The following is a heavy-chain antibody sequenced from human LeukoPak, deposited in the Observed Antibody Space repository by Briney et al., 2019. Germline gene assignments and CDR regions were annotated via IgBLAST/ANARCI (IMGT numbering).Heavy chain of an antibody. Sequence: PGGSLRLSCAASGFTFSSYWMSWVRQAPGKGLEWVANIKQDGSEKYYVDSVKGRFTISRDNAKNSLYLQMNSLRAEDTALYYCARVGGSGSEKFDYWGQGTLVTVSS. V-gene: IGHV3-7*03. CDR3: ARVGGSGSEKFDY. CDR2: IKQDGSEK. J-gene: IGHJ4*02. CDR1: GFTFSSYW. D-gene: IGHD1-26*01.